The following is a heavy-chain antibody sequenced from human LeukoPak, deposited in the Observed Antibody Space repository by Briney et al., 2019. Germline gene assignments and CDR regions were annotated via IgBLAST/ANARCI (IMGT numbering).Heavy chain of an antibody. CDR2: ISSSGSTI. J-gene: IGHJ4*02. Sequence: SGGSLRLSCAASGFTFSSYSMNWVRQAPGKGLEWVSYISSSGSTIYYADSVKGRFTISRDNAKNSLYLQMNSLRAEDTAVYYCARFGELSPYFDYWGQGTLVTVSS. V-gene: IGHV3-48*04. D-gene: IGHD3-10*01. CDR1: GFTFSSYS. CDR3: ARFGELSPYFDY.